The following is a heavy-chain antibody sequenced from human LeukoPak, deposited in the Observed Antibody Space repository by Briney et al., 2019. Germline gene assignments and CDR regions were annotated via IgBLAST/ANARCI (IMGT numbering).Heavy chain of an antibody. V-gene: IGHV1-2*06. CDR1: GYTFTCYY. Sequence: ASVKVSCKASGYTFTCYYMHWVRQAPGQGLEWMGRINPNSGGTNSAQKFQGRVTITRDTSISTAYMELIRLRSDDTAVYYCARTAPITVFGVVEGLSDYWGQGTLVTVSS. J-gene: IGHJ4*02. CDR3: ARTAPITVFGVVEGLSDY. D-gene: IGHD3-3*01. CDR2: INPNSGGT.